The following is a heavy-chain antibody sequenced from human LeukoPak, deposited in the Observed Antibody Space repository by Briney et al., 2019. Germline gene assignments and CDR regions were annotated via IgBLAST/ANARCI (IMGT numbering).Heavy chain of an antibody. CDR3: ARPVDRGWYSLTD. J-gene: IGHJ4*02. CDR2: IYPGDSDT. CDR1: GYSFTNYW. D-gene: IGHD6-19*01. Sequence: GESLKISCEGSGYSFTNYWIGWVRQMPGKGLEWMGIIYPGDSDTRYSPSFQGQVTISADKSISIAYLQWSSLKASDTAMYYCARPVDRGWYSLTDWGQGTLVTVSS. V-gene: IGHV5-51*01.